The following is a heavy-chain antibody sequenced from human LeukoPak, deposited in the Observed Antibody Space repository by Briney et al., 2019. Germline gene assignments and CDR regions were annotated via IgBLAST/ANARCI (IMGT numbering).Heavy chain of an antibody. V-gene: IGHV1-2*02. D-gene: IGHD3-10*01. Sequence: ASVKVSCKASGYTFTGYYMHWVRQAPGQGLEWMGWINPNSGGTNYAQKFQGRVTMTRDTSISTAYMELSRLRSDDTAVYYCARDLSVWFGELYYCYYMDVWGKGTTVTISS. CDR2: INPNSGGT. J-gene: IGHJ6*03. CDR1: GYTFTGYY. CDR3: ARDLSVWFGELYYCYYMDV.